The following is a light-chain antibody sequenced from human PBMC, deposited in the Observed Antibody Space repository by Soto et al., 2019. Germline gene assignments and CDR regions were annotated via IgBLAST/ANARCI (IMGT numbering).Light chain of an antibody. J-gene: IGLJ2*01. CDR3: HSYDSSFVL. CDR1: SGGIASNY. CDR2: EHN. V-gene: IGLV6-57*04. Sequence: NFMLTQPHSVSESPGETVTISCTRTSGGIASNYVQWYQQRPGSATTIVIYEHNQRPSGVPDRFSGSTDGSYNPAPLTISRRQTEDEAGYACHSYDSSFVLFGGGTKLTVL.